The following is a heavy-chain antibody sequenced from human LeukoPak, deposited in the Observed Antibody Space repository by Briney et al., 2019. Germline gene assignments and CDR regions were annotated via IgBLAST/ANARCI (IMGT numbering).Heavy chain of an antibody. CDR3: ATVSRGYSYGWQSFDY. J-gene: IGHJ4*02. CDR1: GGTFSSYA. Sequence: GASVKVSCKASGGTFSSYAISWVRQAPGQGLEWMGGIIPIFGTANYAQKFQGRVTITADKSTSTAYMELSSLRSEDTAVYYCATVSRGYSYGWQSFDYWGQGTLVTVSS. CDR2: IIPIFGTA. V-gene: IGHV1-69*06. D-gene: IGHD5-18*01.